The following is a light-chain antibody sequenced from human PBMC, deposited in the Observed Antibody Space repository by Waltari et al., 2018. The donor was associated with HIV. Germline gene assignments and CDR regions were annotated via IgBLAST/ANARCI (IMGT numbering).Light chain of an antibody. Sequence: EIALTQSPATLSLSPGEGATLSCRASQRISGYLALYQQKPGRAPRLLSYYASNMAPGIPARFSGSGSGTDFTLTISSLEPEDFAAYYCQQRYDWPLTFGGGTTVEI. J-gene: IGKJ4*01. V-gene: IGKV3-11*01. CDR3: QQRYDWPLT. CDR1: QRISGY. CDR2: YAS.